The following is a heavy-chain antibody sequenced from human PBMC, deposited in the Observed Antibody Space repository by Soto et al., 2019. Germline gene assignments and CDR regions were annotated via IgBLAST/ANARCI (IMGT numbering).Heavy chain of an antibody. D-gene: IGHD3-10*01. CDR1: GYSIYGSPYF. CDR2: LSYTGST. Sequence: SETLSLTCTVSGYSIYGSPYFWGWIRQPPGKGLEWLGTLSYTGSTYYNPSLRGRVTISEDTSRNQFSLKLESVTAADTAVYFCASHLLARGVIEWFDPWGQGILVTVSS. V-gene: IGHV4-39*01. J-gene: IGHJ5*02. CDR3: ASHLLARGVIEWFDP.